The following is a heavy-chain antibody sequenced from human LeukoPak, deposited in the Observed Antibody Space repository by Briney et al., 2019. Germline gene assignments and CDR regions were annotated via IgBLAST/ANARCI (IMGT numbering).Heavy chain of an antibody. CDR2: INPSGGST. CDR1: GYTFTSYY. V-gene: IGHV1-46*01. Sequence: GASVKVSCKASGYTFTSYYMHWVRQAPGQGLEWMGRINPSGGSTSYAQKFQGRVTMTRDTPTSTVYMELSSLRSEDTAVYYCARFAHSYSYGYDVDYWGQGTLVTVSS. CDR3: ARFAHSYSYGYDVDY. J-gene: IGHJ4*02. D-gene: IGHD5-18*01.